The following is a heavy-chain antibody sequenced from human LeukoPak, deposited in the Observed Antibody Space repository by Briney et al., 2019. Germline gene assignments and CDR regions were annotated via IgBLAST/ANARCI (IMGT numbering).Heavy chain of an antibody. Sequence: SGTLSLTCGVSGGSVINTNWWTWVRQPPGKGLEWIGEVHLDGRTNYNPSLESRLTMSVDVSENQVSLKLSSVTAADTAVYYCARADCGGDCFLDYWGQGTLVTVSS. CDR3: ARADCGGDCFLDY. J-gene: IGHJ4*02. V-gene: IGHV4-4*02. D-gene: IGHD2-21*02. CDR1: GGSVINTNW. CDR2: VHLDGRT.